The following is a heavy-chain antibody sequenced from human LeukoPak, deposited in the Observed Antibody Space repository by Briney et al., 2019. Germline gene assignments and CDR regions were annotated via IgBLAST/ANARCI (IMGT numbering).Heavy chain of an antibody. J-gene: IGHJ4*02. CDR1: GFTFSGYW. V-gene: IGHV3-74*01. CDR3: VRGAGGPRNYVLDY. CDR2: LNSDGTTI. D-gene: IGHD3-10*02. Sequence: GGSLRLSCVASGFTFSGYWMHWVRQAPGMGLVWVSRLNSDGTTINYADSVKGRFTISRDNAKNTVYLQMSGLRDDDTALYFCVRGAGGPRNYVLDYWGQGALVGVSS.